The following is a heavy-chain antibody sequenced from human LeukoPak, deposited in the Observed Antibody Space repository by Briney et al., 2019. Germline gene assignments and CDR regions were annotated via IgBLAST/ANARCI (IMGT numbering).Heavy chain of an antibody. D-gene: IGHD4-11*01. CDR2: IYTSGSP. CDR1: GGSISTSGYY. V-gene: IGHV4-4*07. CDR3: ASATTVTKYYYYYMDV. J-gene: IGHJ6*03. Sequence: LETLSLTCTVSGGSISTSGYYWSWIRQPAGKGLEWIGRIYTSGSPNYNPSLKSRVTMSVDTSKNQFSLKLTSVTAADTAVYYCASATTVTKYYYYYMDVWGKGTTVTVSS.